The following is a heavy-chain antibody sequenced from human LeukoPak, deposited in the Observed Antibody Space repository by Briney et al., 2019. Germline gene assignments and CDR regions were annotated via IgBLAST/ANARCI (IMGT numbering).Heavy chain of an antibody. CDR3: ARQGRLDISGHQAFGY. CDR2: IYYSGST. CDR1: GGSISSSYYY. J-gene: IGHJ4*02. D-gene: IGHD3-22*01. Sequence: PSETLSLTCTVSGGSISSSYYYWGWIRQPPGKGLEWIRSIYYSGSTYYNPSLKSRVTISVDTSKNQFSLKLSSVTAADAAVYYCARQGRLDISGHQAFGYWGQGSLVTVSS. V-gene: IGHV4-39*01.